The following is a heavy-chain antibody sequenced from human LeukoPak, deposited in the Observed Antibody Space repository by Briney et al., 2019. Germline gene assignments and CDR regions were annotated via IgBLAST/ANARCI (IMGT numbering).Heavy chain of an antibody. D-gene: IGHD1-26*01. J-gene: IGHJ4*02. Sequence: QSGGSLRLSCAASGFTFSSYWMSWVRQAPGKGLEWVSYITGSSTTIHYADSVKGRFTVSRDNAKNSLYLQMNSLRAEDTAVYYCARPSSQYRGGPWGNWGQGTLVTVSS. CDR2: ITGSSTTI. CDR1: GFTFSSYW. V-gene: IGHV3-48*04. CDR3: ARPSSQYRGGPWGN.